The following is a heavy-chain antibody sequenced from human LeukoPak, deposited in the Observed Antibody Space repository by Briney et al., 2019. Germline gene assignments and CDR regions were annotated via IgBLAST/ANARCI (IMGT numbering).Heavy chain of an antibody. V-gene: IGHV3-49*03. Sequence: PGGSLRLSCTASGFTFGDYAMSWFRQAPGKGLGWVGFIRSKAYGGTTEYAASVKGRFTISRDDSKSIAYLQMNSLKTEDTAVYYCTRARVVVIPGPPDYWGQGTLVTVSS. CDR3: TRARVVVIPGPPDY. J-gene: IGHJ4*02. CDR2: IRSKAYGGTT. D-gene: IGHD3-22*01. CDR1: GFTFGDYA.